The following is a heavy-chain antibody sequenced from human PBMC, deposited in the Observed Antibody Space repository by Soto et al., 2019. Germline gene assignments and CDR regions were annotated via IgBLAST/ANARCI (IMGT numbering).Heavy chain of an antibody. Sequence: QVQLQESGPGLVKPSQTLSLTCTVSGGSISSGGYYWSWIRQHPGKGLEWIGYIYYSGSTYYNPSLKSRVTISVDTSKKQFSLKLSSVTAADPAVSYWARDVLRGGNFDYWGQGTLVTVSS. CDR2: IYYSGST. V-gene: IGHV4-31*03. CDR3: ARDVLRGGNFDY. CDR1: GGSISSGGYY. J-gene: IGHJ4*02. D-gene: IGHD2-15*01.